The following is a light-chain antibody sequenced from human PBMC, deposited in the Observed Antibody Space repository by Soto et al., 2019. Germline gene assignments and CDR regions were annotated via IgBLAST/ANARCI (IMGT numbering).Light chain of an antibody. CDR2: CAS. J-gene: IGKJ5*01. V-gene: IGKV4-1*01. CDR3: QQYDNTPIT. Sequence: DIVMTHPPHSLAVSLGGRATINCKSRQNNKNYLAWYQQKPGQPPKLLIYCASTRDSGIPDRFSGSGSETEFTLTINSLQAEDVAVYYCQQYDNTPITFGQGTRWRI. CDR1: QNNKNY.